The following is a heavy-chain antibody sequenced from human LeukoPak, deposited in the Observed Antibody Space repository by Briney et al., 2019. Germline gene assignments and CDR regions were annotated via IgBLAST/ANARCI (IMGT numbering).Heavy chain of an antibody. Sequence: PGGSLRLSCAASGFTVSSNYMSWVRQAPGKGLEWVSVIYSGGSTYYADSVKGRFTISRDNSKNTLYLQMNSLRAEDTAVYYCARAHYGDTGDYWGQGTLVTVSS. CDR3: ARAHYGDTGDY. D-gene: IGHD4-17*01. CDR1: GFTVSSNY. CDR2: IYSGGST. V-gene: IGHV3-66*01. J-gene: IGHJ4*02.